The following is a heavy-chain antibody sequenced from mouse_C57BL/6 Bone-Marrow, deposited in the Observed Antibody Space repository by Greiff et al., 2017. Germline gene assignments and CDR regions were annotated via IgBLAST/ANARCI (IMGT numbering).Heavy chain of an antibody. J-gene: IGHJ1*03. D-gene: IGHD2-4*01. Sequence: QVQLQQSGAELVRPGASVTLSCKASGYTFTDYEMHWVKQTPVHGLEWIGAIDPETGGTAYNQKFKGKAILTADKSSSTAYMELRSLTSEDSAVYYCTRRGDYGVLYWYFDVWGTGTTVTVSS. CDR1: GYTFTDYE. V-gene: IGHV1-15*01. CDR3: TRRGDYGVLYWYFDV. CDR2: IDPETGGT.